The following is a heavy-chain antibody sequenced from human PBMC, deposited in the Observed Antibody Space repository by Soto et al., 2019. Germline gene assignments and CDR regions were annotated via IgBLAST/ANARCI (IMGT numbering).Heavy chain of an antibody. CDR2: ISSSGSTI. V-gene: IGHV3-48*03. CDR1: GFTFSSYE. CDR3: ARDHKCGYYDFGLDV. J-gene: IGHJ6*02. Sequence: GGSLRLSCAASGFTFSSYEMNWVRQAPGKGLEWVSYISSSGSTIYYADSVKGRFTISRDNAKNSRYLQMNSLRAEDTAVYKCARDHKCGYYDFGLDVWGQGTTVTVCS.